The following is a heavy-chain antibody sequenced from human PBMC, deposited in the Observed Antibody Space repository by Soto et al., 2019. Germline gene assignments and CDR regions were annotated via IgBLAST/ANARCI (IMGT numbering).Heavy chain of an antibody. V-gene: IGHV1-18*04. CDR2: ISLYNGNT. D-gene: IGHD2-2*01. CDR3: AIYHLELFRFDY. CDR1: EFRLTSHG. J-gene: IGHJ4*02. Sequence: SALKLVSKSDEFRLTSHGNSCLLRAPGQGLEWMGWISLYNGNTNYAQQFQGRVTMTTDTSTSTAYMELRSMRSDDTAMYFCAIYHLELFRFDYWGQGTLVTVSS.